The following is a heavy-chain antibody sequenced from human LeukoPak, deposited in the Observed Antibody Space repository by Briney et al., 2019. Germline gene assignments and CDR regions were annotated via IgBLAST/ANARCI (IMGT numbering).Heavy chain of an antibody. CDR1: GGSFSGYC. Sequence: SETLSLTCAVYGGSFSGYCWSWIRQPPGKGLEWIGEINHSGSTNYNPSLKSRVTISVDTSKNQFSLKLSSVTAADTAVYYCATTLGYCSSTSCYSRNWFDPWGQGTLVTVSS. CDR2: INHSGST. D-gene: IGHD2-2*01. J-gene: IGHJ5*02. CDR3: ATTLGYCSSTSCYSRNWFDP. V-gene: IGHV4-34*01.